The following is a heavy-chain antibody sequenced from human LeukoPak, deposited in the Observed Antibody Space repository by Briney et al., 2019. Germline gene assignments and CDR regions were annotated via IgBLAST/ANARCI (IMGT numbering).Heavy chain of an antibody. CDR1: GGSISSGGYY. CDR2: IYYSGST. J-gene: IGHJ4*02. V-gene: IGHV4-31*03. Sequence: PSQTLSLTCTVSGGSISSGGYYWSWICQHPGKGLEWIGYIYYSGSTYYNPSLKSRVTISVDTSKNQFSLKLSSVTAADTAVYYRARGVVPRHSDYWGQGTLVTVSS. CDR3: ARGVVPRHSDY. D-gene: IGHD2-2*01.